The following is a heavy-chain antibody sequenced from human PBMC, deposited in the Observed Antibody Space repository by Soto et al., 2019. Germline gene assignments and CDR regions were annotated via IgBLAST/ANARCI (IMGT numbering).Heavy chain of an antibody. CDR3: ARTRAVWFDP. V-gene: IGHV4-39*01. Sequence: SETMYLTCTVSGGSISSSSYYWGWIRQPPGKGLEWIGSIYYSGSTYYNPSLKSRVTISVDTSKNQFSLKLSSVTAADTAVYYCARTRAVWFDPWGQGTLVTVSS. J-gene: IGHJ5*02. CDR1: GGSISSSSYY. D-gene: IGHD6-19*01. CDR2: IYYSGST.